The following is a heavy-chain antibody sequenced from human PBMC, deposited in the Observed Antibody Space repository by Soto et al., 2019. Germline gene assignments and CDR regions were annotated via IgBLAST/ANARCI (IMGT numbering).Heavy chain of an antibody. CDR1: GGSMIAYY. D-gene: IGHD6-13*01. J-gene: IGHJ4*02. Sequence: QVQLQESGPRLVKPSETLSLTCTVSGGSMIAYYWNWMRQPPGKGLQWIGYTYYSGSTTYNPSLKSRVPMSVDSSKNQFSLKLDSVTPADTAVYYCARVRGTAGKRYFDYWGPGTLVTVSS. CDR3: ARVRGTAGKRYFDY. V-gene: IGHV4-59*01. CDR2: TYYSGST.